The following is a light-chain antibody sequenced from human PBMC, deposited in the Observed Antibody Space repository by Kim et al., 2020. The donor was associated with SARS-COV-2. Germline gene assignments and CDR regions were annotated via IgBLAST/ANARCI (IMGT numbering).Light chain of an antibody. CDR3: QTWATGIRV. CDR1: SGHSSNA. Sequence: QLVLTQSPSASASLGASVKLTCTLSSGHSSNAIAWHQQQPDKGPRFLMNLNSDGSHTKGDGIPARFSGSSSGAERYLTISSLQSEDEADYYCQTWATGIRVFGGGTKLTVL. V-gene: IGLV4-69*01. J-gene: IGLJ3*02. CDR2: LNSDGSH.